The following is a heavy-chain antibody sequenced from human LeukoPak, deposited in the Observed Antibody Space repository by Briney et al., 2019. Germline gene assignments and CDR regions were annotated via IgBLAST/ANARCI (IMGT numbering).Heavy chain of an antibody. V-gene: IGHV4-59*01. D-gene: IGHD3-22*01. J-gene: IGHJ3*02. Sequence: PSETLSLTCTVSGGSISSYYWSWIRQPPGKGLEWIGYIYYSGSTNYNPSLKSRVTISVDTSKNQFSLKLSSVTAADTAVYYCARLRHYYDSSGFDAFDIWGQGTMVTVSS. CDR3: ARLRHYYDSSGFDAFDI. CDR1: GGSISSYY. CDR2: IYYSGST.